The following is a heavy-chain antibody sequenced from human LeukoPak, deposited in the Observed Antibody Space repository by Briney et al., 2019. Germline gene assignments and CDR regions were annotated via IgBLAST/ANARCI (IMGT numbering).Heavy chain of an antibody. CDR2: ITSSGDDI. V-gene: IGHV3-11*01. Sequence: PGGSQRLSCAASGFTFSDYYMSWIRQDPGRGREWVAYITSSGDDIYYADSVKGRFTISRDNAKNALFLRMSSLRVEDTATYYCASDIVATSGDFWGQGTLVSVFS. J-gene: IGHJ4*02. CDR3: ASDIVATSGDF. CDR1: GFTFSDYY. D-gene: IGHD5-12*01.